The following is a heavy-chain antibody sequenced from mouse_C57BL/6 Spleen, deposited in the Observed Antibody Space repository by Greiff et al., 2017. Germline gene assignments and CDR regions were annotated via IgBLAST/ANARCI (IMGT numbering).Heavy chain of an antibody. V-gene: IGHV5-4*01. J-gene: IGHJ2*01. Sequence: EVQLQESGGGLVKPGGSLKLSCAASGFTFSSYAMSWVRQTPEKRLEWVATISDGGSYTYYPDNVKGRFTISRDNAKNNLYLQMSHLKSEDTAMYYCARELEYYFDYWGQGTTLTVSS. CDR2: ISDGGSYT. CDR3: ARELEYYFDY. D-gene: IGHD4-1*01. CDR1: GFTFSSYA.